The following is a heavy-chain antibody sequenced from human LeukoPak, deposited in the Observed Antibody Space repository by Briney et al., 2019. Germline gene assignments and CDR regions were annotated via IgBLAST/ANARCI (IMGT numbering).Heavy chain of an antibody. CDR2: IYPGDSDT. D-gene: IGHD3-10*01. CDR3: ARHFTMVRGVMKDAFDI. CDR1: GYSFTTHW. Sequence: GESLKISCKASGYSFTTHWIGWVRQMPGKGLEWMGIIYPGDSDTRYSPSFQGQVTISADKSISTAYLQWSSLKASDTAMYYCARHFTMVRGVMKDAFDIWGQGTMVTVSS. J-gene: IGHJ3*02. V-gene: IGHV5-51*01.